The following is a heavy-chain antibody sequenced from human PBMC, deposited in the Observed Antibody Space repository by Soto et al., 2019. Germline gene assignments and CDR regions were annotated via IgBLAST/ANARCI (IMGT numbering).Heavy chain of an antibody. CDR2: IYPGDSDT. J-gene: IGHJ6*03. Sequence: EVQLVQSGAEVKKPGESLKISCKASGYDFTSNWIAWVRQMSGKGLEYMGVIYPGDSDTRYSPSFEGQVTISVDTSIDTVYLQWSSLKAPDTAMYYCERLGNWNDGGTHYMDVWGKGTTVTVS. CDR3: ERLGNWNDGGTHYMDV. D-gene: IGHD1-1*01. CDR1: GYDFTSNW. V-gene: IGHV5-51*03.